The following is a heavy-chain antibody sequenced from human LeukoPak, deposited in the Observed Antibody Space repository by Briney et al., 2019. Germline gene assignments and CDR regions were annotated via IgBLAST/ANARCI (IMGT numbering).Heavy chain of an antibody. CDR2: ISAFSGGT. CDR3: GRDIRSDGSPADY. J-gene: IGHJ4*02. D-gene: IGHD2-15*01. V-gene: IGHV1-18*01. Sequence: ASVKVSCKTSGYPFVDFGITWVRQAPGQGLEWMGWISAFSGGTNYAQKLQGRVTMTRDTSTSTVYMGLRRLRSDDTAVYYCGRDIRSDGSPADYWGQGTLVTVSS. CDR1: GYPFVDFG.